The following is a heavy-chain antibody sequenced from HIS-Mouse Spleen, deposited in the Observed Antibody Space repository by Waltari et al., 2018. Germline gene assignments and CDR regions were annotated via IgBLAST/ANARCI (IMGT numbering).Heavy chain of an antibody. CDR2: ITYDGSNK. V-gene: IGHV3-30*18. CDR3: AKDRSENNAFDI. D-gene: IGHD2-15*01. Sequence: QVQLVESGGGVVQPGRSLRLSCAASGFTFSSYGMHWVRQAPGKGLEWVAVITYDGSNKYYAASVKGRFTISRDNSKNTLYLQMNSLRAEDTAVYYCAKDRSENNAFDIWGQGTMVTVSS. CDR1: GFTFSSYG. J-gene: IGHJ3*02.